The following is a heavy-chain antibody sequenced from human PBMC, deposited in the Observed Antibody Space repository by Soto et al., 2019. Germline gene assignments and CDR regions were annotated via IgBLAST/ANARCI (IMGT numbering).Heavy chain of an antibody. CDR3: ARDVGV. Sequence: EVQLVESGGGLVQRGGSLRLSCAASGITVYINYMSWVRQAPGKGLEWVSVIYSGGSTSYADSVKGRFTISRDGSKNTVYLQMNSLRAEDTAVYYCARDVGVWGRGTTVTVSS. CDR1: GITVYINY. V-gene: IGHV3-66*01. CDR2: IYSGGST. J-gene: IGHJ6*04.